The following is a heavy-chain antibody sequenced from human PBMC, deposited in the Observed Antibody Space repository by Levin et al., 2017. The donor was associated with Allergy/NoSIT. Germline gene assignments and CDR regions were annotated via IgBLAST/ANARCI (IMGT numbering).Heavy chain of an antibody. D-gene: IGHD6-19*01. CDR1: GGSISSYY. V-gene: IGHV4-59*01. J-gene: IGHJ3*02. Sequence: SETLSLTCSVSGGSISSYYWNWIRQPPGKGLEWIGYSHNSGTTKYNPSLKSRVTISVDTSKNQFSLKVDSVTAADTAVYYCARWYSSGRAFDIWGQGTTVTVSS. CDR3: ARWYSSGRAFDI. CDR2: SHNSGTT.